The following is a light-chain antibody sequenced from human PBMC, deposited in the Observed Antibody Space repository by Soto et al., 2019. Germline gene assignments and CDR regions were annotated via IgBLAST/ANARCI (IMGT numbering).Light chain of an antibody. CDR3: SSYAGSLYV. V-gene: IGLV2-8*01. CDR1: SSDVGDYNY. J-gene: IGLJ1*01. Sequence: ALTQPPSASGSPGQSVTISCTGTSSDVGDYNYVSWYQQHPGKAPKLMIYEVSKRPSGVPDRFSGSKSGNTASLTVSGLQAEDEADYYCSSYAGSLYVFGTGTKLTVL. CDR2: EVS.